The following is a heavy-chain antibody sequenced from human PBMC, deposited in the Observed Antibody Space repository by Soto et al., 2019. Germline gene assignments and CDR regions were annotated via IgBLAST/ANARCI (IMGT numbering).Heavy chain of an antibody. Sequence: QLVESGGGVVQPGGSLRLSCSATPSAFTFSDRGMHWVRQTPGKGLEWLAVIWFDGYNRYYADSVKGRFTISRDNSENTLYLQMNSLSDEDTGVHYCASSGRGDFTSMINYFYYGLDVWGQGTTVAVSS. CDR1: AFTFSDRG. V-gene: IGHV3-33*01. CDR2: IWFDGYNR. D-gene: IGHD3-22*01. CDR3: ASSGRGDFTSMINYFYYGLDV. J-gene: IGHJ6*02.